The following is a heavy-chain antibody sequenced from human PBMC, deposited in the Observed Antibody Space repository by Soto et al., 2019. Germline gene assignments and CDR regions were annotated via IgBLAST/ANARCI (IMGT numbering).Heavy chain of an antibody. D-gene: IGHD1-20*01. CDR3: AKDSVVTGTTVPLDY. CDR2: ISGSTGTT. V-gene: IGHV3-23*01. J-gene: IGHJ4*02. Sequence: PGGSLRLSCAASGFTFSNFAMSWVRHAPGKGLEWVSEISGSTGTTYYADSVKGRFTISRDNSKNTLFLQMNSLRAEDAGVYYCAKDSVVTGTTVPLDYWGQGTLVTVSS. CDR1: GFTFSNFA.